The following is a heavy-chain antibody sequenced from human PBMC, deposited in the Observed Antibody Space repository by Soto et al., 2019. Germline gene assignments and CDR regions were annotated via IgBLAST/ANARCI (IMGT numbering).Heavy chain of an antibody. Sequence: QLQLQESGPGLVKPSETLSLTCTVSGGSISSSSYYWGWIRQPPGKGLEWIGSIYYSGSTYYNPSLKSRVTISVDTSKNQFSLKLSSVTAADTAVYYCAQQAVRAQRDIGWFDPWGQGTLVTVSS. V-gene: IGHV4-39*01. CDR3: AQQAVRAQRDIGWFDP. CDR1: GGSISSSSYY. CDR2: IYYSGST. J-gene: IGHJ5*02. D-gene: IGHD2-15*01.